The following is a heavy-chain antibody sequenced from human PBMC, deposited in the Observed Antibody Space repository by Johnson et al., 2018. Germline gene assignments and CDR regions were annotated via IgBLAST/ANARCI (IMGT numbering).Heavy chain of an antibody. V-gene: IGHV3-30-3*01. Sequence: QVQLVESGGGVVQPGRSLRLSCAASGFTFSSYAMHWVRQAPGKGLEWVAVISYDGSNKYYADSVKGRFTISRDNSKNTLSLQRSSLSAEDTAVYYCAKEGVEWQGLNYYYMDVWGKGTTVTVSS. D-gene: IGHD6-19*01. CDR2: ISYDGSNK. CDR1: GFTFSSYA. CDR3: AKEGVEWQGLNYYYMDV. J-gene: IGHJ6*03.